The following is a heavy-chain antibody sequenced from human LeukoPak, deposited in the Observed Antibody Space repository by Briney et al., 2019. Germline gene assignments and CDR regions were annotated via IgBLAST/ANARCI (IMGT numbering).Heavy chain of an antibody. Sequence: GGSLRLSCAASGFTFSSYWMSWVRQAPGKGLEWVANIKQDGSEKYYVDSVKGRFTISRDNAKNSLYLQMNSLRAEDTAVYYCARKRIAGLYYYYYGMDVWGQGTTVTVSS. CDR3: ARKRIAGLYYYYYGMDV. V-gene: IGHV3-7*03. D-gene: IGHD2-21*01. J-gene: IGHJ6*02. CDR2: IKQDGSEK. CDR1: GFTFSSYW.